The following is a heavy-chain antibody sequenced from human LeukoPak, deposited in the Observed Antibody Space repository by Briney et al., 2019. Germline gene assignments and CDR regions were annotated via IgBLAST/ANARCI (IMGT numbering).Heavy chain of an antibody. J-gene: IGHJ6*03. CDR3: ARGTREMATIIRYYYYYMDV. D-gene: IGHD5-24*01. Sequence: ASVKVSCKASGYTFTGYYMHWVRQAPGKGLVWVSRINSDGSSTSYADSVKGRFTISRDNAKNTLYLQMNSLRAEDTAVYYCARGTREMATIIRYYYYYMDVWGKGTTVTVSS. CDR1: GYTFTGYY. CDR2: INSDGSST. V-gene: IGHV3-74*01.